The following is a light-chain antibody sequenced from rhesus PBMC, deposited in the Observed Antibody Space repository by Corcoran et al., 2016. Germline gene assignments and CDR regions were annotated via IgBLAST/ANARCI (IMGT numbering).Light chain of an antibody. V-gene: IGKV3-31*02. CDR3: QKYNDWPWT. J-gene: IGKJ1*01. Sequence: DIVMTQSPATLSLSPGETATISCRTSQSVSSKLAWYQQKPGQAPRLLFYGASSRATGIPARFSGSGSGTDFTLTISSLEPEGCAVYYCQKYNDWPWTFGQGTKVEIK. CDR1: QSVSSK. CDR2: GAS.